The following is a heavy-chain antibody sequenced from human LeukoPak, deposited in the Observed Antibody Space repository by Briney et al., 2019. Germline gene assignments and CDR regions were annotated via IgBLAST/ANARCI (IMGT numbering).Heavy chain of an antibody. CDR2: IYSGGST. V-gene: IGHV3-53*01. J-gene: IGHJ4*02. D-gene: IGHD6-19*01. CDR3: ARRIPQAGIFDR. CDR1: GFTVSSNY. Sequence: GGSLRLSCAASGFTVSSNYMSWVRQAPGKGLEWVSVIYSGGSTYYADSVKGRSTISRDNSKNTLYLQMNSLRAEDTAVYYCARRIPQAGIFDRWGQGTLVTVSS.